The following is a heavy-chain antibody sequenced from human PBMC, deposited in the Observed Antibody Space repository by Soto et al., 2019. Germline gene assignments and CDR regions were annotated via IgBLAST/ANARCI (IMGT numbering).Heavy chain of an antibody. V-gene: IGHV5-51*01. CDR3: ARRLRPYYYDSSGYPPPQAHAFDI. D-gene: IGHD3-22*01. Sequence: GESLKISCKGSGYSFTSYWIGWVRQMPGKGLEWMGIIYPGDSDTRYSPSLQGQVTISADKSIGTAYLQLSSLKASDTAMYSCARRLRPYYYDSSGYPPPQAHAFDIWGQGTMVTVSS. CDR2: IYPGDSDT. CDR1: GYSFTSYW. J-gene: IGHJ3*02.